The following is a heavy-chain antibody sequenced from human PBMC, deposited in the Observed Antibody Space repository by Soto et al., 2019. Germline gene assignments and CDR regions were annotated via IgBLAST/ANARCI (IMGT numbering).Heavy chain of an antibody. CDR3: AHVLITYGGVIGLDAFDI. Sequence: KESGPTLVNPTQTLTLTCTFSGFSLTTRGVGVGWIRQPPGKALEWLAIIYWDDDRRYSPSLKTRLAIIKDTFNNQVVLTMTTLDPVDTGTYYCAHVLITYGGVIGLDAFDIWGQGTMVTVSS. D-gene: IGHD3-16*02. CDR2: IYWDDDR. J-gene: IGHJ3*02. CDR1: GFSLTTRGVG. V-gene: IGHV2-5*02.